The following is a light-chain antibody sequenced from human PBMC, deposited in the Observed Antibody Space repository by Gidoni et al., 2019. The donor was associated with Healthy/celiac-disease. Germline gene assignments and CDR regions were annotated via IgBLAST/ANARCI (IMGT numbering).Light chain of an antibody. CDR2: AAS. CDR3: QQSYSTPCT. Sequence: DIQMTQCPSSLSASVGDRVTITCRASQSISSYLNWYQQKPGKAPKLLIYAASRLQSGVPSRFSGRGSGTDFTLTISSLQPEDFATYYCQQSYSTPCTFXXXTKVEIK. CDR1: QSISSY. J-gene: IGKJ1*01. V-gene: IGKV1-39*01.